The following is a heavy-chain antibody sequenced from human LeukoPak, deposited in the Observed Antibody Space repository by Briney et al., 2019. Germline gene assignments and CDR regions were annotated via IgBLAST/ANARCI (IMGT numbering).Heavy chain of an antibody. D-gene: IGHD6-13*01. Sequence: GSLRLSCAASGFTFSSYAMSWVRQAPGKGLEWVSYISSSSSTIYYADSVKGRFTISRDNAKNSLYLQMNSLRAEDTAVYYCARDREQQLVAEYFQHWGQGTLVTVSS. CDR3: ARDREQQLVAEYFQH. J-gene: IGHJ1*01. CDR2: ISSSSSTI. CDR1: GFTFSSYA. V-gene: IGHV3-48*01.